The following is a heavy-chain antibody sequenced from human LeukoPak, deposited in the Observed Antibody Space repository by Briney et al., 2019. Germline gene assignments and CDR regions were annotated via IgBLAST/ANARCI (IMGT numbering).Heavy chain of an antibody. CDR1: GYTFTGYD. CDR2: MKPSTGAT. CDR3: ARDYYGSGSYSRDY. D-gene: IGHD3-10*01. V-gene: IGHV1-2*02. Sequence: ASVKVSCKPSGYTFTGYDIHWVRQAPGQGLQWMGWMKPSTGATNYAQEFQGRVTMTRDTSVGTAHMELSRLTPDDTVLYYCARDYYGSGSYSRDYWGQGTLVTVSS. J-gene: IGHJ4*02.